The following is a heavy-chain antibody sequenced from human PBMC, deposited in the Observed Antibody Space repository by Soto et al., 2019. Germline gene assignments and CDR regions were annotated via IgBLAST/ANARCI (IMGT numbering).Heavy chain of an antibody. CDR3: ARQASYWHGGGGWIDP. Sequence: EVQLVESGGGLVQPGGSLRLSCAASRFTFSAYDMHWVRQATGKGLEWVSAIGTQHDTYYPESVKGRFTISRENAKNSLYLQMNSLRAGDTAVYYCARQASYWHGGGGWIDPWGQGTLVTVSS. CDR1: RFTFSAYD. J-gene: IGHJ5*02. CDR2: IGTQHDT. D-gene: IGHD2-8*02. V-gene: IGHV3-13*01.